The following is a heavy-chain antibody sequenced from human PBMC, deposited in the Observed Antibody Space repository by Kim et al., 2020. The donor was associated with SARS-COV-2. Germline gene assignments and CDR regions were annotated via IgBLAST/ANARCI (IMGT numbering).Heavy chain of an antibody. CDR3: ATDLPMVQGVTHPSYYGMDV. D-gene: IGHD3-10*01. CDR1: GYTLTELS. Sequence: ASVKVSCKVSGYTLTELSMHWVRQAPGKGLEWMGGFDPEDGETIYAQKFQGRVTMTEDTSTDTAYMELSSLRSEDTAVYYCATDLPMVQGVTHPSYYGMDVWGQGTTVTVSS. CDR2: FDPEDGET. V-gene: IGHV1-24*01. J-gene: IGHJ6*02.